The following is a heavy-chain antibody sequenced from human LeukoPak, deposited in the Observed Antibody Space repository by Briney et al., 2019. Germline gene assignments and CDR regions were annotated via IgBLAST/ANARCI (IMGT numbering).Heavy chain of an antibody. CDR1: GFTFSSYD. CDR3: AREYRSSSGRAFDY. Sequence: GGSLRLSCAASGFTFSSYDMHWVRQATGKGLEWVSAIGTTGDTFYPGSVKGRFTISRENAKSSLYLQMNSLRAGDTAVYYCAREYRSSSGRAFDYWGQGTLVTVSS. V-gene: IGHV3-13*01. D-gene: IGHD6-6*01. J-gene: IGHJ4*02. CDR2: IGTTGDT.